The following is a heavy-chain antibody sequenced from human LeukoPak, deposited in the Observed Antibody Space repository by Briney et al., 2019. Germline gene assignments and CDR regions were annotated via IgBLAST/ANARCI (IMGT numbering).Heavy chain of an antibody. CDR1: GGTFSSYA. D-gene: IGHD3-22*01. CDR2: IIPILGIA. CDR3: ARITTSGYYGALNAFDI. Sequence: EASVKVSCKASGGTFSSYAISWVRQAPGQGLEWMGRIIPILGIANYAQKFQGRVTITADKSTSTAYMELSSLRSEDTAVYYCARITTSGYYGALNAFDIWGQGTMVTVSS. V-gene: IGHV1-69*04. J-gene: IGHJ3*02.